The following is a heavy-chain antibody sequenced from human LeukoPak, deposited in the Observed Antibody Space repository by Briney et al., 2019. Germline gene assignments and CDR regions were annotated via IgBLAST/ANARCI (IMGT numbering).Heavy chain of an antibody. CDR2: ISSSSSYI. J-gene: IGHJ4*02. Sequence: GGSLRLSCAASGFTFSSYSMNWVRQAPGKGLEWVSSISSSSSYIYYADSVKGRFTISRDNAKNSLYLQMNSLRAEDTAVYYCAREGHCSSTSCYDYWGQGTLVTVSS. CDR1: GFTFSSYS. D-gene: IGHD2-2*01. V-gene: IGHV3-21*01. CDR3: AREGHCSSTSCYDY.